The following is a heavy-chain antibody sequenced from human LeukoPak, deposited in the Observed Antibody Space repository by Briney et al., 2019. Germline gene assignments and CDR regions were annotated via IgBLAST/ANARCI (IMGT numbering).Heavy chain of an antibody. V-gene: IGHV4-4*08. CDR3: ARAYSSSWYWNWFDP. CDR2: IYPTGST. D-gene: IGHD6-13*01. Sequence: SETLSLTCTVSGGSISSYYWSWIRQPPGKGLEWIGNIYPTGSTYYNPSLKSRVTISVDTSKNQFSLKVSSVSAADTAVYYCARAYSSSWYWNWFDPWGQGTLVTVSS. CDR1: GGSISSYY. J-gene: IGHJ5*02.